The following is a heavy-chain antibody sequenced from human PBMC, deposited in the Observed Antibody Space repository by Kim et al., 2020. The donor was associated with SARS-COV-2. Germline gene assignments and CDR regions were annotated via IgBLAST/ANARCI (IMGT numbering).Heavy chain of an antibody. CDR2: ISSSSYT. CDR1: GFTFSDYY. V-gene: IGHV3-11*05. CDR3: ARDREILGYCSGGSCLYDY. Sequence: GGSLRLSCAASGFTFSDYYMSWIRQAPGKGLEWVSYISSSSYTNYADSVKGRFTISRDNAKNSLYLQMNSLRAEDTAVYYCARDREILGYCSGGSCLYDYWGQGTLVTVSS. J-gene: IGHJ4*02. D-gene: IGHD2-15*01.